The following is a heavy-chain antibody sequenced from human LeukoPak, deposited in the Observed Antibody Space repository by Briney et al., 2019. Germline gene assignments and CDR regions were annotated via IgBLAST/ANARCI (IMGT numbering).Heavy chain of an antibody. V-gene: IGHV3-66*01. CDR1: GFTVSSNY. J-gene: IGHJ4*02. Sequence: PPGGSLRLSCAASGFTVSSNYMSWVRQAPGKGLEWVSVIYSGGSTFYADSVKGRFSISRDTSKNTLYLQMNGLRAEDTAVYFCAKDSNVVGATSFDYWGQGTLVTVSS. CDR3: AKDSNVVGATSFDY. CDR2: IYSGGST. D-gene: IGHD1-26*01.